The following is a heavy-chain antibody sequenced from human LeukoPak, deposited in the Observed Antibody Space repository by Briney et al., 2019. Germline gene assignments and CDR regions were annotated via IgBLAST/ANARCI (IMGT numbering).Heavy chain of an antibody. CDR2: IYYSGST. J-gene: IGHJ5*02. CDR3: ASHSSSSLDWFDP. Sequence: SETLSLTCTVSGGSISSSSYYWGWIRQPPGKGLEWIGSIYYSGSTYYNPSVKSRVTISVDTSKNQFSLKLSSVTAADTAVYYCASHSSSSLDWFDPWGQGTLVTVSS. CDR1: GGSISSSSYY. V-gene: IGHV4-39*01. D-gene: IGHD6-6*01.